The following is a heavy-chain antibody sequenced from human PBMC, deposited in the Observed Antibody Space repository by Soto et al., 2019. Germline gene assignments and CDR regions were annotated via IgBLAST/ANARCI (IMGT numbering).Heavy chain of an antibody. CDR2: IYYSGST. D-gene: IGHD6-13*01. CDR1: GGSISSGDYY. V-gene: IGHV4-30-4*01. CDR3: AIERPDGSRLGP. J-gene: IGHJ5*02. Sequence: QVQLQESGPGLVKPSQTLSLTCTVSGGSISSGDYYWSWIRQPPGKGLEWIGYIYYSGSTYYNPSLKSLVTLAGDTSKNQCSLKLSSVTAADTAVYYCAIERPDGSRLGPWGQGTLVTVSS.